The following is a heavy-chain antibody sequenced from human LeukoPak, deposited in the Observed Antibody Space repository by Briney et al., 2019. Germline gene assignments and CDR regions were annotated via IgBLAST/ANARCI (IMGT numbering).Heavy chain of an antibody. Sequence: GASVEVFCRTSGYDFSTYGITWVRQAPGQGLEYMGWIRPSNGNRNYAQKVQDRVTLTTDTSTSTVYMELRSLRSDDTAVYYCARAFSASKSCDYWGQGTLVTVSS. CDR2: IRPSNGNR. CDR3: ARAFSASKSCDY. J-gene: IGHJ4*02. V-gene: IGHV1-18*01. D-gene: IGHD6-19*01. CDR1: GYDFSTYG.